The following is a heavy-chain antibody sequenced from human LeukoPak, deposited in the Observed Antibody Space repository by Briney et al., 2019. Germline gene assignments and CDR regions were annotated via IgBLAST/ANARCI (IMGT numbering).Heavy chain of an antibody. CDR3: ARISYDSSGYYDY. D-gene: IGHD3-22*01. CDR1: GFTFSSYG. CDR2: IWYGGSNK. Sequence: SGRSLRLSCAASGFTFSSYGMHWVRQAPGKGLEWVAVIWYGGSNKYYAASVKGRFTISRDNSKNTLYLQMNRLRAEDTAVYYCARISYDSSGYYDYWGQGTLVTVSS. V-gene: IGHV3-33*01. J-gene: IGHJ4*02.